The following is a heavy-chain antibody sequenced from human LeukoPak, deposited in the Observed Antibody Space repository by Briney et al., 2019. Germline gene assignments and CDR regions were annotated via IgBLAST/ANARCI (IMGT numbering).Heavy chain of an antibody. CDR3: ARAWLRLETYNSVFGY. D-gene: IGHD5-12*01. V-gene: IGHV3-7*01. J-gene: IGHJ4*02. Sequence: GGSLRLSCAASGFTFSSYWMSWVRQAPGKGLEWVDNIKQDGSEKYYVDSVKGRFTISRDNAKNSLYLQMNSLRAEDTAVYYCARAWLRLETYNSVFGYWGQGTLVTVSS. CDR2: IKQDGSEK. CDR1: GFTFSSYW.